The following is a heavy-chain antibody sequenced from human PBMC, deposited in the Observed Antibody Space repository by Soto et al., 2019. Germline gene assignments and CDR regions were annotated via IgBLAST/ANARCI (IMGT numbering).Heavy chain of an antibody. CDR3: ARGSTVTTFFRENAFDI. J-gene: IGHJ3*02. CDR1: GFTFSSYS. D-gene: IGHD4-17*01. V-gene: IGHV3-21*01. CDR2: ISSSSSYI. Sequence: GGSLRLSCAASGFTFSSYSMNWVRQAPGKGLEWVSSISSSSSYIYYADSVKGRFTISRDNAKNSLYLQMNSLRAEDTAVYYCARGSTVTTFFRENAFDIWGQGTMVTVSS.